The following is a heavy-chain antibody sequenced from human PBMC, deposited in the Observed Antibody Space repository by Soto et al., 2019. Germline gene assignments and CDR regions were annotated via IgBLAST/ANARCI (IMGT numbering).Heavy chain of an antibody. CDR2: INAGNGNT. CDR1: GYTFTSYA. CDR3: ARSIVVVTALDY. D-gene: IGHD2-21*02. V-gene: IGHV1-3*05. Sequence: QVQLVQSGAEEKKPGASVKVSCKASGYTFTSYAMHWVRQAPGQRLEWMGWINAGNGNTKYSQKFQGRVTITRDTSASTAYMELSGLRSEDTSVYYCARSIVVVTALDYWGPGTLVTFSA. J-gene: IGHJ4*02.